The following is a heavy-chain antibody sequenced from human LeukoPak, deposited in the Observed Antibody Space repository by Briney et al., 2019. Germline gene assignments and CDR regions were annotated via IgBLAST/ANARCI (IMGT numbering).Heavy chain of an antibody. V-gene: IGHV4-59*01. CDR3: ARAGYGSGSYLIHYFDY. Sequence: SETLSLTCTVSGGSISSYYWSWIRQPPGKGLEWIGYIYYSGSTNYNPSLKSRVTISVDTSKNQFSLKLSSVTAADPAVYYCARAGYGSGSYLIHYFDYWGQGTLVTVSS. CDR1: GGSISSYY. D-gene: IGHD3-10*01. CDR2: IYYSGST. J-gene: IGHJ4*02.